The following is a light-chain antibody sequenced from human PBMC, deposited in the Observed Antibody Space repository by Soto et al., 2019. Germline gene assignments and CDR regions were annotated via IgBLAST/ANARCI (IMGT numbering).Light chain of an antibody. CDR3: SSYTNSGTVL. J-gene: IGLJ2*01. Sequence: QSALTQPASVSGSPGQSITISCTGTSSGVGGYDYVSWYQQYAGKAPKLTIYNVRNRPSGVSNRFSGSKSGNTASLTISGLQPEDEADYFCSSYTNSGTVLFGGGPKLTVL. CDR2: NVR. CDR1: SSGVGGYDY. V-gene: IGLV2-14*01.